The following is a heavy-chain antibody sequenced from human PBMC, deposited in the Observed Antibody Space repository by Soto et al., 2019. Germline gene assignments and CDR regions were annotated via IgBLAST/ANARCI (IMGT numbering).Heavy chain of an antibody. D-gene: IGHD3-22*01. J-gene: IGHJ4*02. CDR3: ARDIDYYDSSGYQHY. CDR2: ISTSGKTI. Sequence: GGALRLSCAASGFSFSSYEMNWVRQALGKGLEWVSYISTSGKTIHYADSVKGRFTISRDNAKNSLYLQMNSVRAEDTAVYYCARDIDYYDSSGYQHYWGQGTLV. V-gene: IGHV3-48*03. CDR1: GFSFSSYE.